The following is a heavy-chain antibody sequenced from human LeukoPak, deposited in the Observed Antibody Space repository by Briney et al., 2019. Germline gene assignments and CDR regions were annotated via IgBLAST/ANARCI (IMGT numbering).Heavy chain of an antibody. J-gene: IGHJ6*03. CDR1: GGSISSYY. Sequence: SETLSLTCTVSGGSISSYYWSWIRQPAGKGLEWIGRIYTSGSTNDNPSLKRRVTMSVDTSKNQFSLKLSSVTAADTAVYYCAREDYYYYYMDVWGKGTTVTVSS. CDR2: IYTSGST. CDR3: AREDYYYYYMDV. V-gene: IGHV4-4*07.